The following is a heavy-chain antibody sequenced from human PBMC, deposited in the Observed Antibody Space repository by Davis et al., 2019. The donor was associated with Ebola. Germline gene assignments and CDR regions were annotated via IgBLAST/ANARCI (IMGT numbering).Heavy chain of an antibody. CDR2: IYYSGST. CDR1: GGSISSYY. CDR3: ARSGGHYYDSSGYYSGYYFDY. D-gene: IGHD3-22*01. V-gene: IGHV4-59*01. Sequence: MPGGSLRLSCTVSGGSISSYYWSWIRQPPGKGLEWIGYIYYSGSTNYNPSLKSRVTISVDTSKNQFSLKLSYVTAADTAVYYCARSGGHYYDSSGYYSGYYFDYWGQGTLVTVSS. J-gene: IGHJ4*02.